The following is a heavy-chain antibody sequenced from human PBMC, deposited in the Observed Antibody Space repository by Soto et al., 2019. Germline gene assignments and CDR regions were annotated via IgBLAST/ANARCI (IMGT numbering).Heavy chain of an antibody. CDR3: AKDHGSGSYWGCDY. J-gene: IGHJ4*02. CDR2: ISYDGSNK. V-gene: IGHV3-30*18. CDR1: GFTFSSYG. D-gene: IGHD3-10*01. Sequence: QVQLVESGGGVVQPGRSLRLSCAASGFTFSSYGVHWVRQAPGKGLEWVAVISYDGSNKYYADSVKGRFTISRDNSKNALYLQMNSLRAEDTAVYYCAKDHGSGSYWGCDYWGQGTLVTVSS.